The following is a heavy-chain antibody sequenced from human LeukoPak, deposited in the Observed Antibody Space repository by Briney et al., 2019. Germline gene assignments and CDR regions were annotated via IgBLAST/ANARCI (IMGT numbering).Heavy chain of an antibody. D-gene: IGHD3-3*01. V-gene: IGHV4-59*01. J-gene: IGHJ3*02. CDR2: IYYSGST. CDR1: GGSISSYY. CDR3: ARENYDFWSGSLFDI. Sequence: PSETLSLTCTVSGGSISSYYWSWIRQPPGKGLEWIGYIYYSGSTNYNPSLKSRVTISVDTSKNQFSLKLSSVTAADTAVYYCARENYDFWSGSLFDIWGQGTMVTVSS.